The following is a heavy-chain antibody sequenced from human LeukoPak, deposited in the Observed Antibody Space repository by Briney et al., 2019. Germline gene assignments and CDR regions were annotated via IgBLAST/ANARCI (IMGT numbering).Heavy chain of an antibody. J-gene: IGHJ5*02. CDR1: GGSISSYY. V-gene: IGHV4-59*08. CDR2: IYYSGST. CDR3: ARAPGDNWFDP. Sequence: SETLSLTCTVSGGSISSYYWSWIRQPPGKGLEWIGYIYYSGSTNYNPSLKSRVTISVDTSKNQFSLKLSSVTAADTAVYYCARAPGDNWFDPWGQGTLVTVSS.